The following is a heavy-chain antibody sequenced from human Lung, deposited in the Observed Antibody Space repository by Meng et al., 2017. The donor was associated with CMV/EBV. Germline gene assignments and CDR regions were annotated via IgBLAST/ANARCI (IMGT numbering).Heavy chain of an antibody. V-gene: IGHV4-4*02. CDR3: LRRSGGSV. J-gene: IGHJ1*01. D-gene: IGHD3-10*01. Sequence: QVQLREAGPELVKPSDPLSLTCAVSGNSITNHNWWAWVRQPPGKGLEWIGEIPHRGSSAYNPSLKSRVSMSIDKSKNQFSLKLTSVTAADTAVYHCLRRSGGSVWGQGTLVTVSS. CDR2: IPHRGSS. CDR1: GNSITNHNW.